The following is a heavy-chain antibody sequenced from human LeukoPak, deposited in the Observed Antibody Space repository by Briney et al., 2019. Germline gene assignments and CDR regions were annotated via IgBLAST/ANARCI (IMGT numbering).Heavy chain of an antibody. CDR3: ARHGAIPEY. CDR2: IYYRGST. D-gene: IGHD2-21*01. Sequence: SETLSLTCSVSGGSMGTYYWTWVRQPPGKGLEWIGYIYYRGSTNYNPSLKNRVTISEDTAKNQFSLKLTSVTAADTAVYYCARHGAIPEYWGQGSLVIVSS. J-gene: IGHJ4*02. CDR1: GGSMGTYY. V-gene: IGHV4-59*08.